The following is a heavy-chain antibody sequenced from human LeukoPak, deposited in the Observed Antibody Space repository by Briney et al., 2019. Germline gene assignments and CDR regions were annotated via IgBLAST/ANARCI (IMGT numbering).Heavy chain of an antibody. V-gene: IGHV3-23*01. J-gene: IGHJ4*02. CDR2: ISASGGST. Sequence: GGSLRLSCAASGFTFNTYPLNWVRQAPGKGLEWVSGISASGGSTYYADSVKGGFTISRDNSKNTLYLQMNSLRAEDTAVYYCAEDQEWDSGYSYGFDYWGQGTLVTVSS. D-gene: IGHD5-18*01. CDR3: AEDQEWDSGYSYGFDY. CDR1: GFTFNTYP.